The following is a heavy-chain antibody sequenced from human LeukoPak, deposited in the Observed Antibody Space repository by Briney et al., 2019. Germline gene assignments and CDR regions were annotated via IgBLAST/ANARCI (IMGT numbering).Heavy chain of an antibody. CDR1: GFTFSSYS. V-gene: IGHV3-21*01. Sequence: GGSLRLSCAASGFTFSSYSMNWVRQAPGKGLEWVSSISSSSSYIHYADSVKGRFTISRDNAKNSLYLQMNSQSAEDTAVYYCSILQETAMVGRGNAFDIWGQGTMVTVSS. CDR3: SILQETAMVGRGNAFDI. CDR2: ISSSSSYI. J-gene: IGHJ3*02. D-gene: IGHD5-18*01.